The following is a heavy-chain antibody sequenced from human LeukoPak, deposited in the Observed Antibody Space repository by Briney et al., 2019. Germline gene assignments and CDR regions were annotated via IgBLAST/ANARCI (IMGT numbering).Heavy chain of an antibody. Sequence: PGGSLRLSCAASGFTFCSYSMNWVRQAPGKGLEWVSYISSSGSTIDYADSVKGRFTISRDNAKNSLYLQMNSLRAEDTAVYYCARDIWFGEPTDNFDYWGQGTLVTVSS. CDR3: ARDIWFGEPTDNFDY. D-gene: IGHD3-10*01. J-gene: IGHJ4*02. V-gene: IGHV3-48*04. CDR2: ISSSGSTI. CDR1: GFTFCSYS.